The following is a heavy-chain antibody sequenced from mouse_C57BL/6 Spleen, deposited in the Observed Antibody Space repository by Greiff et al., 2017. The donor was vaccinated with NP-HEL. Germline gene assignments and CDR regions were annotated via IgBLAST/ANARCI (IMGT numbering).Heavy chain of an antibody. CDR3: ARPPYSNYRGDY. CDR1: GFTFSDYY. Sequence: EVMLVESGGGLVQPGGSLKLSCAASGFTFSDYYMYWVRQTPEKRLEWVAYISNGGGSTYYPDTVKGRFTISRDNAKNTLYLQMSRLKSEDPAMYYCARPPYSNYRGDYWGQGTSVTVSS. CDR2: ISNGGGST. D-gene: IGHD2-5*01. J-gene: IGHJ4*01. V-gene: IGHV5-12*01.